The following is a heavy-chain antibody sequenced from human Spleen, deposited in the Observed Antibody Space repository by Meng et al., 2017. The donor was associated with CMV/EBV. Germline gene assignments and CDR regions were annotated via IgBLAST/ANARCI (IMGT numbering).Heavy chain of an antibody. D-gene: IGHD1-26*01. J-gene: IGHJ4*02. Sequence: GESLKISCAVSGFSFSSYTMNWVRQVPGKGLEWVSSISSSSSYIYYADSVKGRFTISRDNAKNSLYLQMNSLRAEDTAVYYCARDRDSGSYQFDYWGQGTLVTVSS. V-gene: IGHV3-21*01. CDR1: GFSFSSYT. CDR3: ARDRDSGSYQFDY. CDR2: ISSSSSYI.